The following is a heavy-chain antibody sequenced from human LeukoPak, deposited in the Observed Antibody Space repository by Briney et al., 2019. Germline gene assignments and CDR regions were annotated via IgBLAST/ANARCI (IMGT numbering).Heavy chain of an antibody. CDR2: ISYDGSNK. Sequence: GGSLRLSCAASGFTFSSYAMHWVRQAPGKGLEWVAVISYDGSNKYYADSVKGRFTISRDNSKNTLYLQMNSLGAEDTAVYYCAREWGTGFDPWGQGTLVTVSS. CDR1: GFTFSSYA. V-gene: IGHV3-30-3*01. CDR3: AREWGTGFDP. D-gene: IGHD1-1*01. J-gene: IGHJ5*02.